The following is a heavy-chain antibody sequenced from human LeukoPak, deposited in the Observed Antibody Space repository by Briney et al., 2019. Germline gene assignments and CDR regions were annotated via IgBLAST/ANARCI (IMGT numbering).Heavy chain of an antibody. Sequence: PGGSLRLSCAASGFTSSTYAMSWVRQAPGKGLEWVSGVVNSGSNTYYVDSVKGRFTISRDNSKNMLWLQMNSLRAEDTAVYYCAAAMTEYWYLDLWGRGTLVTVSS. CDR1: GFTSSTYA. CDR3: AAAMTEYWYLDL. J-gene: IGHJ2*01. D-gene: IGHD2-21*02. V-gene: IGHV3-23*05. CDR2: VVNSGSNT.